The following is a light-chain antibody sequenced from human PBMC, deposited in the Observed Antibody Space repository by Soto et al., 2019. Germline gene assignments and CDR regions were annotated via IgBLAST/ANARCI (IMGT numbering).Light chain of an antibody. V-gene: IGLV1-40*01. CDR2: GNS. CDR3: QSYDSSLSAVV. CDR1: SSNIGAGYD. Sequence: QSVLTQPPSVSGAPGKRVTISCTGSSSNIGAGYDVHWYQQLPGTAPKLLIYGNSNRPSGVPDRFSGSKSGTSASLAITGLQAEDEADYYCQSYDSSLSAVVFGGGTQLTVL. J-gene: IGLJ2*01.